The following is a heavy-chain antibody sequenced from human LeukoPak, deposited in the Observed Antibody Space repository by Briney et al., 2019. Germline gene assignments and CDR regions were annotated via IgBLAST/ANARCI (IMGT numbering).Heavy chain of an antibody. CDR3: ARDWNWGSSDAFDI. CDR1: GYTFARYY. J-gene: IGHJ3*02. V-gene: IGHV1-46*01. CDR2: INPGGGNT. D-gene: IGHD7-27*01. Sequence: ASVKVSCKASGYTFARYYIHWVRQAPGQRLEWMGIINPGGGNTSYAQKFQGRVTVTRDTSTTTVYLELSSLRSEDTAVYYCARDWNWGSSDAFDIWGQGTMVTVSS.